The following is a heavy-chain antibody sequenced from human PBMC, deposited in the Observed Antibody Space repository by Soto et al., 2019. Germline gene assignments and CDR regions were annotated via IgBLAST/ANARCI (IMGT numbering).Heavy chain of an antibody. CDR3: GRLEVDGPIDY. Sequence: GESLQISFKGSGYSFTSYLICWVRQMPGKGLEWMGIIYPGDSDTRYSPSFQGQVNISADKSISTAYLQWSSLKASDTAMYYCGRLEVDGPIDYWGQGTLLTGCS. CDR2: IYPGDSDT. CDR1: GYSFTSYL. D-gene: IGHD6-19*01. J-gene: IGHJ4*02. V-gene: IGHV5-51*01.